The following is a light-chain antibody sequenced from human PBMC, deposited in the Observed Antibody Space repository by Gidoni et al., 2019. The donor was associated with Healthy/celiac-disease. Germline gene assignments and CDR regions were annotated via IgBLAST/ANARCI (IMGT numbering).Light chain of an antibody. CDR1: QSVSSSY. J-gene: IGKJ3*01. Sequence: EIVLTQSPGTLSLSPGERATLSCRASQSVSSSYLAWYQQNPGQAPRLLIYGASSRATGIPDRFSGSGSGTDFTLTISRLEPEDFAVYYCQQSRTFGPGTKVDIK. CDR2: GAS. CDR3: QQSRT. V-gene: IGKV3-20*01.